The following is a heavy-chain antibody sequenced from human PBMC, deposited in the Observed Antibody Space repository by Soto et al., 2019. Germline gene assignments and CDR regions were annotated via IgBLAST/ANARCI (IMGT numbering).Heavy chain of an antibody. CDR2: ISAYNGNT. Sequence: ASVKVSCKASGYTVTSYGISGVRQAPGQGLEGMGWISAYNGNTNYAQKLQGRVTMTTDTSTSTAYMELRSLRSDETAVYYCARDTSSSGWYYFDYWGQGTLVTVSS. CDR3: ARDTSSSGWYYFDY. J-gene: IGHJ4*02. CDR1: GYTVTSYG. D-gene: IGHD6-19*01. V-gene: IGHV1-18*01.